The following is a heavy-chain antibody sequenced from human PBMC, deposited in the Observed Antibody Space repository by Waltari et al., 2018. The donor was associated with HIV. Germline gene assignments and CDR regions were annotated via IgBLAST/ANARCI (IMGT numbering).Heavy chain of an antibody. D-gene: IGHD3-10*01. Sequence: QVPLTESGPALLNATQTLTLTCTVSGFSLTTSGLCVSWIRPLHGKALEWLAFIDWEDNKFFSPSLKTRLTISKDSFRNQVVLTMTNMDPVDTGSYFCARTKYYASGTYYNGAFDVWGQGTMVTVSS. J-gene: IGHJ3*01. CDR2: IDWEDNK. CDR3: ARTKYYASGTYYNGAFDV. V-gene: IGHV2-70*01. CDR1: GFSLTTSGLC.